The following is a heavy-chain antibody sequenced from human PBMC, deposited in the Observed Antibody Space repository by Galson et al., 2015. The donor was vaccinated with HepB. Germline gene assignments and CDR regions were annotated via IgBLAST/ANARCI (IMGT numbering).Heavy chain of an antibody. Sequence: SLRLSCAASGFTFSSFGMHWVRQAPGKGLEWVAVISYDGSNKYYADSVKGRFTISRDNSKNTLYLRMNSLRAEDTAVYYCAKNLYLYDYVWGSYIDYWGQGTLVTVSS. CDR3: AKNLYLYDYVWGSYIDY. J-gene: IGHJ4*02. CDR2: ISYDGSNK. V-gene: IGHV3-30*18. CDR1: GFTFSSFG. D-gene: IGHD3-16*01.